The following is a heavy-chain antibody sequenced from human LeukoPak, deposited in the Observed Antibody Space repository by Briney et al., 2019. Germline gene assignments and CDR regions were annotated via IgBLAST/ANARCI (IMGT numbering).Heavy chain of an antibody. J-gene: IGHJ2*01. V-gene: IGHV4-61*08. D-gene: IGHD7-27*01. CDR1: GGSISSGGYS. Sequence: SETLSLTCAVSGGSISSGGYSWSWIRQSPGKGLEWIGHVHYSGRTNYNPSLRSRVTISVDTSTNQFSLKLNSVTAADTAVYHCARGPAHNNWGGFYWYFDRWGPGTLVTVSS. CDR2: VHYSGRT. CDR3: ARGPAHNNWGGFYWYFDR.